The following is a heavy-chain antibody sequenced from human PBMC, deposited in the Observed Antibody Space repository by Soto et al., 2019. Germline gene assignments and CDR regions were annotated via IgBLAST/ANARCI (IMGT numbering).Heavy chain of an antibody. Sequence: SQTLSLTCAISGDSVSSNSAAWNWIGQSPSRGLEWLGRTYYRSKWYNDYAVSVKSRVTINPDTSKNQFSLQLNSVTPEDTAVYYCARATLIVGAFYYYYYYGMDVWGQGTTVTVSS. CDR2: TYYRSKWYN. CDR3: ARATLIVGAFYYYYYYGMDV. D-gene: IGHD1-26*01. J-gene: IGHJ6*02. V-gene: IGHV6-1*01. CDR1: GDSVSSNSAA.